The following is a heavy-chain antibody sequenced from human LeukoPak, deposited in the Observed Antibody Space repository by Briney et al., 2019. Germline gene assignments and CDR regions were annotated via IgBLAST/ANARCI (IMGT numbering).Heavy chain of an antibody. Sequence: PGGSLRLSCAVSGFTFSSYWMSWVRQGPGKGLEWVANIKQDGSEIYYVDSVKGRFTISRDNAKSSLYLQMNSLRAEDTAVYYCARSAAAGNHWFDPWGQGTLVTVSS. V-gene: IGHV3-7*05. CDR3: ARSAAAGNHWFDP. D-gene: IGHD6-13*01. CDR1: GFTFSSYW. CDR2: IKQDGSEI. J-gene: IGHJ5*02.